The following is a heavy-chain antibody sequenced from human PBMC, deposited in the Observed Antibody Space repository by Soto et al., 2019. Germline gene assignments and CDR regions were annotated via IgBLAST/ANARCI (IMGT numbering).Heavy chain of an antibody. CDR3: FKQLTAYEILTGYPLD. CDR1: GYTFTSYG. CDR2: ISAYNGNT. Sequence: GASVKVSCKASGYTFTSYGSSWVRQDPGQGLEWMGWISAYNGNTNYAQKLQGRVTMTTDTSTSTAYMELRSLRSDDTAVYFFFKQLTAYEILTGYPLDWGQGTLVTVSS. V-gene: IGHV1-18*01. J-gene: IGHJ4*02. D-gene: IGHD3-9*01.